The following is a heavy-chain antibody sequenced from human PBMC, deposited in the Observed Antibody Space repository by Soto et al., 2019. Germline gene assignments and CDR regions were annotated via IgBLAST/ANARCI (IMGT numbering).Heavy chain of an antibody. D-gene: IGHD3-16*01. CDR3: ARGGFSFVY. CDR1: GYTFTNYA. J-gene: IGHJ4*02. Sequence: QVQLVQSGAEVKKPGASVKVSCKASGYTFTNYAMHWVRQTPGQRLEWMGWINAGNGNTKYSQKFQGRVTITRDTSASAGYLELSSLKFEDTAVYYCARGGFSFVYWGQGTLVTVSS. V-gene: IGHV1-3*01. CDR2: INAGNGNT.